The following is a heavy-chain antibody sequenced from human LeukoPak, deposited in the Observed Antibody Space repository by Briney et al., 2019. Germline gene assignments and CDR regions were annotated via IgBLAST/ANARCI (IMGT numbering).Heavy chain of an antibody. CDR2: IWFDGSNK. V-gene: IGHV3-33*01. J-gene: IGHJ4*02. CDR1: GFIFSSYG. Sequence: GGSLRLSCAASGFIFSSYGMHWVRQAPGKGLEGVAVIWFDGSNKYYADSVKGRFTISRDNSENMLYLQMNSLRAEDTAVYYCARESLVGYFDYWGQGTLVTVSS. CDR3: ARESLVGYFDY. D-gene: IGHD6-6*01.